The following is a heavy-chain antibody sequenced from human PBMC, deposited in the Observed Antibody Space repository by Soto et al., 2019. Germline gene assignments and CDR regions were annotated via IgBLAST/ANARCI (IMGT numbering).Heavy chain of an antibody. D-gene: IGHD2-2*02. CDR3: ARGRGYCSSTSCYREGYYYYYYGMDV. V-gene: IGHV4-34*01. CDR2: INHSGST. Sequence: QVQLQQWGAGLLKPSETLSLTCAVYGGSFSGYYWSWIRQPPGKGLEWIGEINHSGSTNYNPSLKTRVTISVDTCKNQFALKLSSVTAADTAVYYCARGRGYCSSTSCYREGYYYYYYGMDVWGQGTTVTVSS. J-gene: IGHJ6*02. CDR1: GGSFSGYY.